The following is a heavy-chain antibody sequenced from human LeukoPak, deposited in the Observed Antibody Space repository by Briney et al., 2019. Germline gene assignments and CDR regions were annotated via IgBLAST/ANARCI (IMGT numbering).Heavy chain of an antibody. V-gene: IGHV3-48*01. CDR1: GFTFSSYS. CDR2: ISSSSSTI. J-gene: IGHJ4*02. CDR3: AREPPYAPFDY. Sequence: PGGSLRLSCAASGFTFSSYSMNWVRQAPGKGLEWVSYISSSSSTIYYADSVKGRFTISRDNAKNSLYLQMNSLRAEDTAVYYCAREPPYAPFDYWGQGTLVTVSS. D-gene: IGHD3-16*01.